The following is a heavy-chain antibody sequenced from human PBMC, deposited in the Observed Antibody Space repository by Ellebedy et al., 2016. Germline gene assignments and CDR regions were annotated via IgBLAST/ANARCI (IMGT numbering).Heavy chain of an antibody. CDR1: GYTFTSYG. CDR3: ATELGGRDAFDI. Sequence: ASVKVSXXASGYTFTSYGISWVRQAPGQGLEWMGWISAYNGNTNYAQKLQGRVTMTTDTSTSTAYMELRSLRSEDTAVYYCATELGGRDAFDIWGQGTMVTVSS. CDR2: ISAYNGNT. J-gene: IGHJ3*02. V-gene: IGHV1-18*01.